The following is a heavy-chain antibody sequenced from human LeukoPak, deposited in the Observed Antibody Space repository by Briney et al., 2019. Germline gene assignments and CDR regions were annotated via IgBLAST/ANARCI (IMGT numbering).Heavy chain of an antibody. Sequence: PGGSLRLSCAASGFTFSSYTMNWVRQAPGKGLEWVSAISGSGVGTYYADSVKGRFTISRDNSKNTLYLQMNSLRAEDTAVYYCAKSVGSRIWFGRDYWGQGTLVTVSS. CDR1: GFTFSSYT. CDR3: AKSVGSRIWFGRDY. CDR2: ISGSGVGT. D-gene: IGHD3-10*01. V-gene: IGHV3-23*01. J-gene: IGHJ4*02.